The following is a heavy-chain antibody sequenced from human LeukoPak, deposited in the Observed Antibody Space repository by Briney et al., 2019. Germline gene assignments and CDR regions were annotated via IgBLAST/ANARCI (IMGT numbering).Heavy chain of an antibody. CDR1: GYSFTSYW. CDR2: IDPSDSYT. Sequence: GESLKISCKGSGYSFTSYWIGWVRQMPGKGLEWMGRIDPSDSYTNYSPSFQGHVTISADKSISTAYLQWSSLKVSDTAMYYCARQGTRFLEWLSPDPWGQGTLVTVSS. CDR3: ARQGTRFLEWLSPDP. D-gene: IGHD3-3*01. V-gene: IGHV5-10-1*01. J-gene: IGHJ5*02.